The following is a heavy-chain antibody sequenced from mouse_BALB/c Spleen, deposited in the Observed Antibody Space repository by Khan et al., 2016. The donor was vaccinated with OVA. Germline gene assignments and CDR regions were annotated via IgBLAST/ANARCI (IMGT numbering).Heavy chain of an antibody. J-gene: IGHJ2*01. CDR1: GFSLTTYG. Sequence: VQLKESGPGLVAPSQSLSITCTVSGFSLTTYGVHWVRQPPGKGLEWLGVMWAGGSTNYNSALMSRLSIRKDNSTSQVFLRVSSLQTDDTAMYYCARGDCGSLYYFDYWGQGTTLTVSS. D-gene: IGHD1-1*02. CDR2: MWAGGST. V-gene: IGHV2-9*02. CDR3: ARGDCGSLYYFDY.